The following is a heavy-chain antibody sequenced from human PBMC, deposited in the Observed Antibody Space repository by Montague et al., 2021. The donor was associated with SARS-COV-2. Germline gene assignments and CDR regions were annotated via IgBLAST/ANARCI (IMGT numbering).Heavy chain of an antibody. CDR3: ARHGKTRIAMIVVVIGYFDY. CDR1: GGSISSSSYY. V-gene: IGHV4-39*01. D-gene: IGHD3-22*01. CDR2: IYYSGST. Sequence: SETLSLTCTVSGGSISSSSYYWGWIRQPPGKGLEWIGSIYYSGSTYYNPSLKSRVTISVDTSKNQFSLKLSSVTAADTAVYYCARHGKTRIAMIVVVIGYFDYWGQGTRVTVS. J-gene: IGHJ4*02.